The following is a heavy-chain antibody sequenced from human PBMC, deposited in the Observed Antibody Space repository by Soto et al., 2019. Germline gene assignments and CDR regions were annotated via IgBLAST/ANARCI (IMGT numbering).Heavy chain of an antibody. Sequence: GGSLSLSCAASGFSFSSFSMSRVRQPPGKGLEWVATINKSGGSTYYAASVEGRLTISRNTSKNMLFLQINGLRAEETAVYYCAKEPPTTGTTFDYWGRGTLVTVSS. CDR2: INKSGGST. V-gene: IGHV3-23*01. J-gene: IGHJ4*02. CDR3: AKEPPTTGTTFDY. CDR1: GFSFSSFS. D-gene: IGHD1-1*01.